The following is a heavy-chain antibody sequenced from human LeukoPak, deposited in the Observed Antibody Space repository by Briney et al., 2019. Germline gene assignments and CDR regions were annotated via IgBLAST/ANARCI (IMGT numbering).Heavy chain of an antibody. Sequence: SETLSLTCAVYGGSFRGFYWGWIRQPPGKGLEWIGEINHSGSTNYNPSLKSRVTISVDTSKNQFSLKLSSVTAADTAVYYCARTRAWFDPWGQGTLVTVSS. CDR3: ARTRAWFDP. D-gene: IGHD2-2*01. J-gene: IGHJ5*02. V-gene: IGHV4-34*01. CDR2: INHSGST. CDR1: GGSFRGFY.